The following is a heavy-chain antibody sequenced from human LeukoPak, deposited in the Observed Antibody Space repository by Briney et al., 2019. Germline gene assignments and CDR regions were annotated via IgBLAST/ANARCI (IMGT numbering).Heavy chain of an antibody. D-gene: IGHD2/OR15-2a*01. Sequence: SETLSLTCTVSGGSISSHYWSWIRQPPGKGLEWIGSIYDSGSTNYNPSLKSRVLISVDTSRNQFSLKLSSVTAADTAVYYCARVDCNSSGAWYFDLWGRGTLVT. CDR2: IYDSGST. V-gene: IGHV4-59*11. J-gene: IGHJ2*01. CDR3: ARVDCNSSGAWYFDL. CDR1: GGSISSHY.